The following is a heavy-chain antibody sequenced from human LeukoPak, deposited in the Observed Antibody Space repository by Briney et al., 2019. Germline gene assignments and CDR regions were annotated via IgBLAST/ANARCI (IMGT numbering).Heavy chain of an antibody. Sequence: PSETLSLTCTVSGGSISSSSYYWGWIRQPPGKGLEWIGSIYYSGSTYYNPSLKSRVTISVDTSKNQFSLKLSSVTAADTAVYYCARLGYGSGSYYNVQYYFDYWGQGTLVTVSS. D-gene: IGHD3-10*01. CDR1: GGSISSSSYY. J-gene: IGHJ4*02. CDR3: ARLGYGSGSYYNVQYYFDY. CDR2: IYYSGST. V-gene: IGHV4-39*07.